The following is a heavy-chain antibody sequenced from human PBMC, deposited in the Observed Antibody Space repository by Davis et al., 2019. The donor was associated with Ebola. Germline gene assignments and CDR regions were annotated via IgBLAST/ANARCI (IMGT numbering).Heavy chain of an antibody. Sequence: SVTVSCQASSYTFTSYGISWVRQAPGHGLEWMGWISAYNGNTNYAQKLQGRVTMTTDTSRSTAYMELRSLRSDDTAVYYCAREAGATKRIYDSWGQGTLVTVSS. CDR3: AREAGATKRIYDS. V-gene: IGHV1-18*01. D-gene: IGHD1-26*01. CDR2: ISAYNGNT. CDR1: SYTFTSYG. J-gene: IGHJ5*01.